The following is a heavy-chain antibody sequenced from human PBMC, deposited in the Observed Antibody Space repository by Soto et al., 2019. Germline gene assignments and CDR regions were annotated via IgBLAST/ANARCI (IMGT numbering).Heavy chain of an antibody. V-gene: IGHV4-34*01. CDR3: AGNIVATISSFDY. D-gene: IGHD5-12*01. CDR1: GESFSGYY. J-gene: IGHJ4*02. CDR2: INHSGST. Sequence: QVQLQQWGAGPLKPSETLSLTCAVYGESFSGYYWSWIRQPPGKGLEWIGEINHSGSTNYNPSLKSRVTMSVDTSKNQFSLKLSSVTAADTAVYYCAGNIVATISSFDYWGQGTLVTVSS.